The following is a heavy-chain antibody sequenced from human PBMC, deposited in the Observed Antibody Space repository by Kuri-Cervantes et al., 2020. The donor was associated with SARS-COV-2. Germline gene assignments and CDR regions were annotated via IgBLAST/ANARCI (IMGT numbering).Heavy chain of an antibody. V-gene: IGHV1-46*01. CDR3: ARDIGDWNPDGFDI. Sequence: ASVKVSCKASGGTFSSYAISWVRQAPGQGLEWMGIINPSGGSTSYAQKFQGRVTMTRDTSTSTVYMELSSLRSEDAAVYYCARDIGDWNPDGFDIWGQGTMVTVSS. CDR2: INPSGGST. D-gene: IGHD1-1*01. J-gene: IGHJ3*02. CDR1: GGTFSSYA.